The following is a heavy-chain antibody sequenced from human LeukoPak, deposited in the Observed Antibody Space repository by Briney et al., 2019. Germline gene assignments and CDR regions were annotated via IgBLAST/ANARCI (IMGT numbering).Heavy chain of an antibody. V-gene: IGHV1-69*06. J-gene: IGHJ4*02. CDR3: ARDLGSSGWYQRGLDY. CDR2: IIPIFGTA. D-gene: IGHD6-19*01. CDR1: GGTFSSYA. Sequence: SVKVSCKASGGTFSSYAISWVRQAPGQGLEWMGGIIPIFGTANYAQKFQGRVTITADKSTSTAYMELSSLRSEDTAVYYCARDLGSSGWYQRGLDYWGQGTLVTVSS.